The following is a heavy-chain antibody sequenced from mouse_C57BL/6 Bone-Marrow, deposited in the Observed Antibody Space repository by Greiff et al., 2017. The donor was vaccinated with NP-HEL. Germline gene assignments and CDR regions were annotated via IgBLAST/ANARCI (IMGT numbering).Heavy chain of an antibody. CDR2: IHPNSGST. J-gene: IGHJ3*01. Sequence: QVQLQQPGAELVKPGASVKLSCKASGYTFTSYWMHWVKQRPGQGLEWIGMIHPNSGSTNYNEKFKSKATLTVDKSSSTAYMQLSSLTSEDSAVYYCARKTGSGYGFAYWGQGTLVTVSA. D-gene: IGHD3-2*02. CDR3: ARKTGSGYGFAY. CDR1: GYTFTSYW. V-gene: IGHV1-64*01.